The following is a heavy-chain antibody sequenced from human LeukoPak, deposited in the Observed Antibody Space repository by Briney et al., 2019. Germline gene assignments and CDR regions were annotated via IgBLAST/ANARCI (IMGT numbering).Heavy chain of an antibody. CDR2: ISSSSSYI. V-gene: IGHV3-21*01. J-gene: IGHJ6*02. CDR1: GFTFSSYS. D-gene: IGHD2-2*01. Sequence: GGSLRLSCAASGFTFSSYSMNWVRQAPGKGLEWVSSISSSSSYIYYADSVKGRFTISRDNAKNSLYLQMNSLRAVDTAVYYCAGEKPYCSSTSCPLDVWGQGTTVTVSS. CDR3: AGEKPYCSSTSCPLDV.